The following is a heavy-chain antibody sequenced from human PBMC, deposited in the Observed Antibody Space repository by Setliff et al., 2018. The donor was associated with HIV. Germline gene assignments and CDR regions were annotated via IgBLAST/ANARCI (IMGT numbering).Heavy chain of an antibody. CDR1: GVTLYNTY. Sequence: GGSLRLSCAASGVTLYNTYMDWVRQAPGKGLEWVGRIRNGNRYSTEYAASVKGRFTISRDDSKSTAYLQMNSLKTEDTAVYYCTRPGYYYDSSGSGPAMDVWGKGTTVTVSS. CDR2: IRNGNRYST. J-gene: IGHJ6*03. V-gene: IGHV3-72*01. D-gene: IGHD3-22*01. CDR3: TRPGYYYDSSGSGPAMDV.